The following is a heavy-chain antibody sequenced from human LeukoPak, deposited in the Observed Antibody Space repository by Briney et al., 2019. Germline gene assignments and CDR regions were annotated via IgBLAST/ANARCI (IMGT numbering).Heavy chain of an antibody. D-gene: IGHD2-15*01. CDR2: INHSGST. V-gene: IGHV4-34*01. Sequence: KASETLSLTCAVYGGSFSGYYWSWIRQPPGKGLEWIGEINHSGSTNYNPSLKSRVTISVDTSKNQFSLKLSSVTAADTAVYYCASLCPDCSGGSCYPGLDWFDPWGQGTLVTVSS. J-gene: IGHJ5*02. CDR3: ASLCPDCSGGSCYPGLDWFDP. CDR1: GGSFSGYY.